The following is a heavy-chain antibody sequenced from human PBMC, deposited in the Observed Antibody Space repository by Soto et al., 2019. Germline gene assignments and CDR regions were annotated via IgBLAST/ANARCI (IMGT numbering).Heavy chain of an antibody. CDR3: GYSSLSDYIVRRPFDH. V-gene: IGHV2-5*02. Sequence: SGPTLVNPTQTLTPTCTFSGFSLTTSGVGVGWLRQPPGKALEWLALIYWDDDKRYSPSLKSRLTITKDTSKNQVVITMTDMDPADNGTFFCGYSSLSDYIVRRPFDHWGQGTLVTVSS. J-gene: IGHJ4*02. CDR1: GFSLTTSGVG. D-gene: IGHD4-17*01. CDR2: IYWDDDK.